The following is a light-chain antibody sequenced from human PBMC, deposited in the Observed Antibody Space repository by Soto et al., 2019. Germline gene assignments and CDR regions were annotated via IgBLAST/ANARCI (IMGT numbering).Light chain of an antibody. J-gene: IGKJ5*01. V-gene: IGKV3D-20*02. CDR3: QQRSNWPT. CDR1: QSVSSSY. Sequence: EIVLTQSPGTLSLSPGERATLSCRASQSVSSSYLAWYQQKPGQAPRLLIHGASTRATGFPARFSGSGSGTDFTLTISSLEPEDFAVYYCQQRSNWPTFGQGTRLEIK. CDR2: GAS.